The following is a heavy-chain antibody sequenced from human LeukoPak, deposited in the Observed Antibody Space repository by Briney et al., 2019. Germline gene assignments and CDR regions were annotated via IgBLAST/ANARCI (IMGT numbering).Heavy chain of an antibody. V-gene: IGHV4-59*01. CDR3: AKEGRVAAAERAFDI. CDR1: GGSISGYY. Sequence: SETLSLTCTVSGGSISGYYWSWIRQPPGTGLEWIGYIYYSGSTSYNSSLKSRVTISVDTSKNQFSLKLSSVTAADTAVYYCAKEGRVAAAERAFDIWGQGTMVTVSS. J-gene: IGHJ3*02. D-gene: IGHD6-13*01. CDR2: IYYSGST.